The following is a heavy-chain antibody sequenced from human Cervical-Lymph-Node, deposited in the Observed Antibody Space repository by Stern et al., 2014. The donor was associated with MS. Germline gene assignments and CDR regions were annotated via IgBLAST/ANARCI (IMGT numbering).Heavy chain of an antibody. J-gene: IGHJ4*02. D-gene: IGHD1-1*01. CDR3: ARDTSSPERSDW. CDR1: GFTVSRDY. Sequence: DVQLVESGGGVIQPGGSLRLSCTASGFTVSRDYMTWVRQAPGTGLEWVSLITNVGSTFYTDSVKGRFTISRDDSKNTVYLHMTSLRAEDTAMYYCARDTSSPERSDWWGQGTLVTVSS. V-gene: IGHV3-53*01. CDR2: ITNVGST.